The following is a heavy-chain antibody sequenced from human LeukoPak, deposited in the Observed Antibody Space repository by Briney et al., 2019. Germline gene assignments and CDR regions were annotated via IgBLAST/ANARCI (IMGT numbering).Heavy chain of an antibody. Sequence: PGGSLRLSCAASGFTFSSYGMHWVRQAPGKGLEWVAVIWYDGSNKYYADSVKGRFTISRDNSKSTLYLQMNSLRAEDTAVYYCARGSLSHSSSHPWGSYYFDYWGQGTLVTVSS. J-gene: IGHJ4*02. CDR3: ARGSLSHSSSHPWGSYYFDY. V-gene: IGHV3-33*01. CDR2: IWYDGSNK. CDR1: GFTFSSYG. D-gene: IGHD6-13*01.